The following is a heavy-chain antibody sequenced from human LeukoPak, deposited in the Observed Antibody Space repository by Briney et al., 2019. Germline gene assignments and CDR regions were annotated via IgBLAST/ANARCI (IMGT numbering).Heavy chain of an antibody. CDR1: GGSISSGGYS. J-gene: IGHJ4*02. CDR3: ARGDYGDYQDY. V-gene: IGHV4-30-4*07. Sequence: PSQTLSLTCAVSGGSISSGGYSWSWIRQPPGKGLEWIGYIYYSGSTYYNPSLKSRVTISVGTSKNQFSLKLSSVTAADTAVYYCARGDYGDYQDYWGQGTLVTVSS. CDR2: IYYSGST. D-gene: IGHD4-17*01.